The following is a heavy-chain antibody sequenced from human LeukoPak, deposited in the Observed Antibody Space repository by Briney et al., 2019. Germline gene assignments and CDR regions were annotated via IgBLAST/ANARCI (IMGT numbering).Heavy chain of an antibody. J-gene: IGHJ3*02. D-gene: IGHD3-10*01. V-gene: IGHV4-59*01. Sequence: SETLSLTCTVSGGSISSYYWSWIRQPPGKGLEWIGYIYYSGSTNYNPSLKSRVTISVDTSKNQFSPKLSSVTAADTAVYYCARDRDGGGSAFDIWGQGTMVTVSS. CDR3: ARDRDGGGSAFDI. CDR2: IYYSGST. CDR1: GGSISSYY.